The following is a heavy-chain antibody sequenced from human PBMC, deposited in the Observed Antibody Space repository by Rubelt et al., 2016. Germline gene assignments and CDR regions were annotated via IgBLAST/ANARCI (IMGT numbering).Heavy chain of an antibody. V-gene: IGHV1-69*01. CDR1: GGTFSSYA. D-gene: IGHD6-13*01. Sequence: QVQLVQSGAEVKKPGSSVKVSCKASGGTFSSYAISWVRQAPGQGLEWMGGIIPIFGTANYAQKLQGRVTITADESTSTVYMELSSLRAEDTAVYYCASLLGDERPSSSWYPPGYYYYGMDVWGQGTTVTVSS. J-gene: IGHJ6*02. CDR3: ASLLGDERPSSSWYPPGYYYYGMDV. CDR2: IIPIFGTA.